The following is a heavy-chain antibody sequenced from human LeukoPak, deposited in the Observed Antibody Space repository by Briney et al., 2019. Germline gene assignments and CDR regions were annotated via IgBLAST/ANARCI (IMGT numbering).Heavy chain of an antibody. CDR1: GGSFSGYY. CDR2: INHSGST. Sequence: SETLSLTCAVYGGSFSGYYWSWIRQPPGKGLEWIGEINHSGSTNYNPSLKSRFTISVDTSKNQFSLKLSSVTAADTAVYYCARRYDSSGFSHFDFWGQGTLVTVSS. J-gene: IGHJ4*02. D-gene: IGHD3-22*01. V-gene: IGHV4-34*01. CDR3: ARRYDSSGFSHFDF.